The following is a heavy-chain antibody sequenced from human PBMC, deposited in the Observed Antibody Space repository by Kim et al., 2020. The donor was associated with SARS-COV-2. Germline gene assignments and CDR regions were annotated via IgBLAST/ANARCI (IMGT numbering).Heavy chain of an antibody. D-gene: IGHD3-9*01. Sequence: GESMKGRFTSSRDNAKNTLDLHVTSLRAEETAVYYCVRRQFTSDWYYFDYWGQGTLVTVSA. CDR3: VRRQFTSDWYYFDY. J-gene: IGHJ4*02. V-gene: IGHV3-74*01.